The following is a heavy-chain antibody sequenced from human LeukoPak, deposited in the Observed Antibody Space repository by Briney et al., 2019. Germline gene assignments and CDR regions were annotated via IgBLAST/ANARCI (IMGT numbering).Heavy chain of an antibody. D-gene: IGHD3-22*01. J-gene: IGHJ4*02. CDR1: GSTFSSYE. CDR2: ISSSGSTI. CDR3: ARERDSGGFY. V-gene: IGHV3-48*03. Sequence: GGSLRLXCAASGSTFSSYEMNWVRQAPGKGLEWVSYISSSGSTIYYADSVKGRFTISRDNAKNSLYQQMNSLRAEDTAVYYCARERDSGGFYWGQGTLVTVSS.